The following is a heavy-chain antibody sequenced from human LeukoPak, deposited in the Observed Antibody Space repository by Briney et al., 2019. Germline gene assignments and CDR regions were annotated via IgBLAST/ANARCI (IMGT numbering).Heavy chain of an antibody. V-gene: IGHV3-23*01. D-gene: IGHD3-9*01. CDR1: GFTFSISA. Sequence: GGSLRLSCAASGFTFSISAMSWVRQAPGKGLEWVSGISDSGGSTFYADSVKGRFTISRDNSKNILYLQMNSLRADATAVYYCAKVSESNYDILTGYSTPYYFDYWGQGTLVTVSS. CDR2: ISDSGGST. CDR3: AKVSESNYDILTGYSTPYYFDY. J-gene: IGHJ4*02.